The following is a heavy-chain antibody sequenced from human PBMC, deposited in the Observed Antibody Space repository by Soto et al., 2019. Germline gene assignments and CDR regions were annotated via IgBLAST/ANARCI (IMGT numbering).Heavy chain of an antibody. V-gene: IGHV3-30-3*01. CDR3: ARGASDFWGAYPEIHFFDY. Sequence: GGSLRLSCAASEFTFSTYPMHWVRQAPGKGLEWVAVISYDETNKYYADSVRGRFTISRDNSKNTLYLQMNNLRADDTAVYYCARGASDFWGAYPEIHFFDYWGHGTLVTVSS. CDR2: ISYDETNK. J-gene: IGHJ4*01. D-gene: IGHD3-3*01. CDR1: EFTFSTYP.